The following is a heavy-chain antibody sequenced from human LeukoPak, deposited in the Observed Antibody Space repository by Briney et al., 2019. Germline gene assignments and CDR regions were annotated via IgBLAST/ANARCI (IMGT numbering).Heavy chain of an antibody. CDR1: GASFSSYY. CDR2: IFYNGNT. V-gene: IGHV4-59*01. J-gene: IGHJ6*03. Sequence: SETLSPTCTVSGASFSSYYWSWLRQPPGKGLEWIAYIFYNGNTKYNPSLKSRVTISVDTSKTQFSLKVTSVTAADTAVYYCARAPRDRGYCGATSCFEYMDVWGRGTTVTISS. D-gene: IGHD2-2*01. CDR3: ARAPRDRGYCGATSCFEYMDV.